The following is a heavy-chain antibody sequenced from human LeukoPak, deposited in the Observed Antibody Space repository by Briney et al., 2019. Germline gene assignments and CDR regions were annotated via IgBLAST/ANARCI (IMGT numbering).Heavy chain of an antibody. J-gene: IGHJ6*03. CDR2: IRYDGSNK. Sequence: GGSLRLSCAASGFTFNNYDMHWVRQAPGKGLEWVAFIRYDGSNKYYVDSVKGRFTISRDNSKNTLYLQMNSLRAEDTAVYYCARDDTISGYYYYYMDVWGKGTTVTVSS. D-gene: IGHD5-24*01. V-gene: IGHV3-30*02. CDR3: ARDDTISGYYYYYMDV. CDR1: GFTFNNYD.